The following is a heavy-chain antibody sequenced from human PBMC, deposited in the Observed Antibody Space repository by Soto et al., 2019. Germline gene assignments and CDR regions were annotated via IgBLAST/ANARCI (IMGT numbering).Heavy chain of an antibody. V-gene: IGHV4-59*01. CDR2: IYYSGST. J-gene: IGHJ4*02. CDR1: GGSISNYY. CDR3: ARDRISVTEGFDY. Sequence: PSETLSLTCTVSGGSISNYYWSWIRQPPGKALEWVGHIYYSGSTNYNPSLTSRVTISLDTSKNQFSLNLSSVTAADTAVYYCARDRISVTEGFDYWGQGTLVPVSS. D-gene: IGHD2-21*02.